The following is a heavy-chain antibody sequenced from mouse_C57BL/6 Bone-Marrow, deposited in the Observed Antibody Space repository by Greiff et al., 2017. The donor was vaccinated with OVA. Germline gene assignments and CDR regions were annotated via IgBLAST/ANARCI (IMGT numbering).Heavy chain of an antibody. Sequence: QVQLQQSGPGLVQPSQSLSITCTVSGFSLTSYGVHWVRQSPGKGLEWLGVIWRGGSTDYNAAFMSRLSITKDNSKSQVFFKMNSLQADDTAIYYCAKTAYDGFPYAMDYWGQGTSVTVSS. CDR3: AKTAYDGFPYAMDY. J-gene: IGHJ4*01. CDR2: IWRGGST. V-gene: IGHV2-5*01. D-gene: IGHD2-3*01. CDR1: GFSLTSYG.